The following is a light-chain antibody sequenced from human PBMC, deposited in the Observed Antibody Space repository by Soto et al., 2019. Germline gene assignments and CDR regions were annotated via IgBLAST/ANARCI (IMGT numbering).Light chain of an antibody. CDR2: RAS. CDR3: HQFGSSPLDT. Sequence: EIVLTQSPGTLSLSPGERATLSCRASQTISSSFLAWYQQQPGQAPRLLIYRASRRSPGIPDRFSGSGSWTDFTLTISRLEPEDFAVYYCHQFGSSPLDTFGTGTKVEIK. CDR1: QTISSSF. V-gene: IGKV3-20*01. J-gene: IGKJ3*01.